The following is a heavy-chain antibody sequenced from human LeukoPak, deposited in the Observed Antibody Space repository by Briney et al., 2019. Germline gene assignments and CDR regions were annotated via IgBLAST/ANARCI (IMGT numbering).Heavy chain of an antibody. CDR3: AKGGPTGSNYFDF. J-gene: IGHJ4*02. V-gene: IGHV3-23*01. Sequence: GGSLRLSCAASEFTFDNYAMSWVRQAPGKGLEWVSVISGSGYYSYYADSVKGRFTVSRDNSKTTLYLQMNSLRADNTAVYYCAKGGPTGSNYFDFWGQGTLVTVSS. D-gene: IGHD1-26*01. CDR1: EFTFDNYA. CDR2: ISGSGYYS.